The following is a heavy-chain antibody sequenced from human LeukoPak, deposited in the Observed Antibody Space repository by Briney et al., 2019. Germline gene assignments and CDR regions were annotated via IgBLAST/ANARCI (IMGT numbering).Heavy chain of an antibody. V-gene: IGHV4-31*03. Sequence: SETLSLTCTVSGGSISSGGYYWSWIRQHPGKGLEWIGYIYYSGSTYYNPSPKSRVTISVDTSKNQFSLKLSSVTAADTAVYYCAREFLVRGDNWFDPWGQGTLVTVSS. CDR2: IYYSGST. CDR1: GGSISSGGYY. J-gene: IGHJ5*02. CDR3: AREFLVRGDNWFDP. D-gene: IGHD3-10*01.